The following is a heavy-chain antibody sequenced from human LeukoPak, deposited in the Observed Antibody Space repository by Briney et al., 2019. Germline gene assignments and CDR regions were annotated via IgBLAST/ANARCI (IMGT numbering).Heavy chain of an antibody. V-gene: IGHV4-30-4*01. CDR1: GGSISSGDYY. J-gene: IGHJ4*02. CDR3: ARSEMATNLFDY. CDR2: IYYSGST. Sequence: PSQTLSLTCTVSGGSISSGDYYWSWIRQPPGKGLEWIGYIYYSGSTYYNPSLKSRVTISVDTSKNQFSLKLSSVTAADTAVYYCARSEMATNLFDYWGQGTLVTVSS. D-gene: IGHD5-24*01.